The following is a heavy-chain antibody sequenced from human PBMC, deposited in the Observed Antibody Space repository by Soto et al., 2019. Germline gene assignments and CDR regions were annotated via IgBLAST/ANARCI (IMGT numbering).Heavy chain of an antibody. J-gene: IGHJ5*02. Sequence: SETLSLTCAVYGGSFSGYYWSWIRQPPGKGLEWIGEINHSGSTNYNPSLKSRVTISVYTSKNQFSLKLSSVTAADTAVYYCARGAGLLWFGELIWFDPWGQGTLVTVSS. D-gene: IGHD3-10*01. CDR3: ARGAGLLWFGELIWFDP. CDR1: GGSFSGYY. V-gene: IGHV4-34*01. CDR2: INHSGST.